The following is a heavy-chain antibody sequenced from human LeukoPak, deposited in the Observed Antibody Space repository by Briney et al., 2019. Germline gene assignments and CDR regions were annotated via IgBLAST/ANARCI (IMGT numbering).Heavy chain of an antibody. CDR1: GFTFSSYW. V-gene: IGHV3-74*01. CDR2: INSDGSST. Sequence: GGSLRLSCAASGFTFSSYWVHWVRQAPGKGLVWVSRINSDGSSTSYADSVKGRFTISRDNAKNTLYLQMNSLRAEDTAVYYSTHCSSTSWSSFCAFDIWGQGTMVTVSS. J-gene: IGHJ3*02. CDR3: THCSSTSWSSFCAFDI. D-gene: IGHD2-2*01.